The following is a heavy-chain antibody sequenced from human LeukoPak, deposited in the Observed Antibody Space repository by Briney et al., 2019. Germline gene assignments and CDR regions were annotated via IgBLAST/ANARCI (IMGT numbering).Heavy chain of an antibody. J-gene: IGHJ5*02. D-gene: IGHD3-22*01. V-gene: IGHV3-33*07. CDR1: GFTFENYG. Sequence: GRSLRLSCAASGFTFENYGMSWVRQAPGQGLEWLALIYFDGSVTDYSDSVRGRFTISRDNSNNTLCLEMNNLRAEDTAVYFCARDPHYYESSGYFDPWGQGTLVTVSS. CDR3: ARDPHYYESSGYFDP. CDR2: IYFDGSVT.